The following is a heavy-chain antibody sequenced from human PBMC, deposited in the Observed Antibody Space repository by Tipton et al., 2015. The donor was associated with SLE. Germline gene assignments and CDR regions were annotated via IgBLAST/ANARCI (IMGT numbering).Heavy chain of an antibody. CDR3: ARDGIMITFGGVIVITPGAFDI. V-gene: IGHV1-69*15. D-gene: IGHD3-16*02. CDR2: IIPIFGTA. J-gene: IGHJ3*02. CDR1: GGTFSSYA. Sequence: QLVQSGAEVKKPGSSVKVSCKASGGTFSSYAISWVRQAPGQGLEWMGRIIPIFGTANYAQKFQGRVTITADESTSTAYMELSSLRSDDTAVYYCARDGIMITFGGVIVITPGAFDIWGQGTMVTVSS.